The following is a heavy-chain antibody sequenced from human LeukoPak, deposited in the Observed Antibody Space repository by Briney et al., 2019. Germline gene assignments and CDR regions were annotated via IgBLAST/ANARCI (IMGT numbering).Heavy chain of an antibody. V-gene: IGHV4-39*01. D-gene: IGHD1-26*01. J-gene: IGHJ4*02. CDR1: GGSISSSSYY. CDR3: SRHAPTLSGSYKEFDY. CDR2: IYYSGST. Sequence: SETLSLTXTVSGGSISSSSYYWGWIRQPPGKGLDWIGSIYYSGSTYYNPSLKSRVTISVDTSKNQFSLKLSSVTAADTAVYYCSRHAPTLSGSYKEFDYWGQGTLVTVSS.